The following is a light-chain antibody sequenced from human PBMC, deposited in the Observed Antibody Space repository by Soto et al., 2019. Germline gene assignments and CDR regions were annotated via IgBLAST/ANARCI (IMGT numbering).Light chain of an antibody. CDR3: QHRSNWPLT. CDR1: QSVSIY. V-gene: IGKV3-11*01. Sequence: EIVLAQSPATLSLSPGERATLSCRASQSVSIYLAWYQQKPGQAPRLLIYDASNRATGIPARFSGSGSGTDFTLTISSLEPEDFAVYYCQHRSNWPLTFGGGTKVDIK. CDR2: DAS. J-gene: IGKJ4*01.